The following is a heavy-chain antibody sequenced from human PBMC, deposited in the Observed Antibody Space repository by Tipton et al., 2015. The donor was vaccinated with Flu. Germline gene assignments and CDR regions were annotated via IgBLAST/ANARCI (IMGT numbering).Heavy chain of an antibody. D-gene: IGHD3-10*02. Sequence: TLSLTCTVSGGSISSYYWNWIRQPPGKGLEWIGHIYYSGNTDYSPSLKRRVTISVDTSKSQFSLMLRSVTAADTAVYYCARLSYYDVDLKNFYFDYWGQGALVTVSS. J-gene: IGHJ4*02. CDR3: ARLSYYDVDLKNFYFDY. CDR2: IYYSGNT. CDR1: GGSISSYY. V-gene: IGHV4-59*08.